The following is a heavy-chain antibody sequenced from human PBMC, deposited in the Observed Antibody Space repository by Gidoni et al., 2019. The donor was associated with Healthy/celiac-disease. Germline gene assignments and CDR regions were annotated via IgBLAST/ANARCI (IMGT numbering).Heavy chain of an antibody. CDR2: IYYSGST. CDR3: ARDQYGFYYYGMDV. J-gene: IGHJ6*02. Sequence: QVQLQESGPGLVKPSETLSLTCTFSGGPVSSGSYYWSWIRQPPGKGLEWIGYIYYSGSTNYNPSLKSRVTISVDTSKNQFSLKLSSVTAADTAVYYCARDQYGFYYYGMDVWGQGTTVTVSS. D-gene: IGHD2-2*03. CDR1: GGPVSSGSYY. V-gene: IGHV4-61*01.